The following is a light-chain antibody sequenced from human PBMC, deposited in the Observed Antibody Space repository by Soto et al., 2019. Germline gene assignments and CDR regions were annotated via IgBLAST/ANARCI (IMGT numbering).Light chain of an antibody. CDR1: SSNIGSNP. J-gene: IGLJ1*01. CDR3: AAWDDSLNAYV. Sequence: QSVLNQPPSASGTPGQRVTISCSGSSSNIGSNPVNWYQQLPGTAPKLLIYSNNQRPSGVPDRFSGSKSGTSASLAISGLQSEDEADYYCAAWDDSLNAYVFGTGTKVT. V-gene: IGLV1-44*01. CDR2: SNN.